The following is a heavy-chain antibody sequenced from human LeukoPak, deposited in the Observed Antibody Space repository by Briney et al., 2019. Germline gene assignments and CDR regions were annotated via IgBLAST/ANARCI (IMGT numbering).Heavy chain of an antibody. CDR1: GFTFSSYG. D-gene: IGHD6-19*01. Sequence: PGGSLRLSCAASGFTFSSYGMHWVHQAPGKGLEWVAFIRYDGSNKYYADSVKGRFTISRDNSKNTLYLQMNSLRAEDTAVYYCAKDRQQWLGDFDYWGQGTLVTVSS. J-gene: IGHJ4*02. CDR2: IRYDGSNK. CDR3: AKDRQQWLGDFDY. V-gene: IGHV3-30*02.